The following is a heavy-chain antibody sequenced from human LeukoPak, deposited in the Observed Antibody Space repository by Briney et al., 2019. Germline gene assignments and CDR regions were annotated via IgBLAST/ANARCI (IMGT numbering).Heavy chain of an antibody. V-gene: IGHV3-48*01. CDR3: ARDGYSYGSNWFDP. D-gene: IGHD5-18*01. Sequence: GGSLRLSCVASGFTFSSYSMNWVRQAPGKGLEWVSYISSSSSTIYYADSVKGRFTISRDNAKNSLYLQMNSLRAEDTAVYYCARDGYSYGSNWFDPWGQGTLVTVSS. J-gene: IGHJ5*02. CDR2: ISSSSSTI. CDR1: GFTFSSYS.